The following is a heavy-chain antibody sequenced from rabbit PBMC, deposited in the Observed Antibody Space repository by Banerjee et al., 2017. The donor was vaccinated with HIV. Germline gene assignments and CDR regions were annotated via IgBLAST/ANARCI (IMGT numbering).Heavy chain of an antibody. CDR1: GFSFSSSYW. J-gene: IGHJ6*01. Sequence: EESGGDLVKPEGSLTLTCTASGFSFSSSYWICWVRQAPGKGLEWIGCIYTDSGSTWYTSWAKGRFTISKSSSTTVTLQMTSLTAADTATYFCAREDGGGGYMDLWGPGTLVTVS. V-gene: IGHV1S45*01. D-gene: IGHD8-1*01. CDR2: IYTDSGST. CDR3: AREDGGGGYMDL.